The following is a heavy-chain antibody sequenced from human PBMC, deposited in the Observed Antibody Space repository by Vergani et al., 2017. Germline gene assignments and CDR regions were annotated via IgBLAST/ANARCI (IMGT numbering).Heavy chain of an antibody. CDR3: ARMGGWGAFDY. CDR1: GFSLSTRGKR. CDR2: TDWDDDK. D-gene: IGHD7-27*01. V-gene: IGHV2-70*04. Sequence: QVTLKESGPALVKPTQTGTRKGRGEGFSLSTRGKRVSWIRQPPGKDLEWLARTDWDDDKFYSTSLKTRLTISKDTSKNQVVLTMTNMDPVDTATYYCARMGGWGAFDYWGQGTLVTVSS. J-gene: IGHJ4*02.